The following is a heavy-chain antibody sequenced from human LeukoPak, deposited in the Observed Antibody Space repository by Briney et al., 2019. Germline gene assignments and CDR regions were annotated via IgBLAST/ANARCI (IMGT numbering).Heavy chain of an antibody. CDR1: GGSISSYY. CDR3: ARSKRTPGSGMDV. D-gene: IGHD3-10*01. V-gene: IGHV4-59*08. J-gene: IGHJ6*02. Sequence: SETLSLTCTVSGGSISSYYWSWIRQPPGKGLEWIGYIYYSGSTNYNPSLKSRVTISVDTSKNQFSLKLSSVTAADTAVYYCARSKRTPGSGMDVWGQGTTVTVSS. CDR2: IYYSGST.